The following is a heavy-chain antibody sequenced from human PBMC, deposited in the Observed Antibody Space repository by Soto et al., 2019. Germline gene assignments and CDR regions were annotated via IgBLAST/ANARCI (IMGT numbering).Heavy chain of an antibody. Sequence: QVQLQESGPGLVKPSETLSLTCTVSGGSINSYCWSWIRQPPGKGLEWIAYIFDSGNANYNPSLKSRVTISVDTSKNQFSLKLTSVTAADTAVYYCARHRRTAVAKFCFDNWGQGALVTVSS. CDR2: IFDSGNA. J-gene: IGHJ4*02. CDR3: ARHRRTAVAKFCFDN. V-gene: IGHV4-59*08. CDR1: GGSINSYC. D-gene: IGHD6-19*01.